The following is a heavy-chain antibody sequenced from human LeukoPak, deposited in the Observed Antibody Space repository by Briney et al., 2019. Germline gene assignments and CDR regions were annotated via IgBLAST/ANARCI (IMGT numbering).Heavy chain of an antibody. D-gene: IGHD2-2*01. CDR2: IRYDTIKK. Sequence: GGSLRLSCVASGFTFNKFGMHWVRQAPGKGLEWVAFIRYDTIKKYYADSVTGRFTISRENSKNTLNLQMDGLRPEDTAVYYCAKDRYCSSTSCYFDYWGQGTLVTVSS. J-gene: IGHJ4*02. CDR3: AKDRYCSSTSCYFDY. CDR1: GFTFNKFG. V-gene: IGHV3-30*02.